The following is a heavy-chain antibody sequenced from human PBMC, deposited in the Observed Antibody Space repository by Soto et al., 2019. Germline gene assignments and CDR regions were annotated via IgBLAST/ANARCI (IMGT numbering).Heavy chain of an antibody. Sequence: PSENLSLRCTVSAGTLSAYSWRWIRQPPGKGMEWIAYIYSSEYTDYNPYLKSRVTISVDMSRDQFSLQLKSVTAADKAVYYCVRVFFDSSDYTINWYDPRGQGALVT. V-gene: IGHV4-59*08. D-gene: IGHD3-22*01. CDR1: AGTLSAYS. J-gene: IGHJ5*02. CDR3: VRVFFDSSDYTINWYDP. CDR2: IYSSEYT.